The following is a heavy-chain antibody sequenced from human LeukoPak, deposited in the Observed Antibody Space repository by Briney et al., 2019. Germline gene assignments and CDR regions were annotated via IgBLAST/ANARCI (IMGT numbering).Heavy chain of an antibody. CDR3: ARDLGYCSGGSCFGDRTAYFDY. V-gene: IGHV1-69*01. D-gene: IGHD2-15*01. CDR2: IIPIFGTA. J-gene: IGHJ4*02. Sequence: GSSVKVSCKASGGTFSSYAISWVRQAPGQGLEWMGGIIPIFGTANYAQKVQGRVTITADESTSTAYMELSSLRSEDTAVYYCARDLGYCSGGSCFGDRTAYFDYWGQGTLVTVSS. CDR1: GGTFSSYA.